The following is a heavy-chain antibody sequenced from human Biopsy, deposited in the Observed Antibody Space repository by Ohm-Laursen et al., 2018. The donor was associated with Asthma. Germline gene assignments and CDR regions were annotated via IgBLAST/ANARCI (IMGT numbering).Heavy chain of an antibody. J-gene: IGHJ5*02. D-gene: IGHD5-18*01. V-gene: IGHV4-59*07. CDR2: IHNSGNT. Sequence: SDTLSLTCTVSGGSISRDYWSWLRQSPGKGLEWIGCIHNSGNTNYNPSLKSRVTISLDTSKNHFSLRLSFVTAADTAVYFCARGQGRGIQLWSLDPWGQGILVTVSS. CDR1: GGSISRDY. CDR3: ARGQGRGIQLWSLDP.